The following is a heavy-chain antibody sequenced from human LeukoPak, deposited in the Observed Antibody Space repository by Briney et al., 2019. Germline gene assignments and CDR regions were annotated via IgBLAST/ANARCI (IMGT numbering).Heavy chain of an antibody. CDR1: GFSFSTYS. CDR3: TVDTDYFEGLGFPRPALNDY. CDR2: ISSSSGDI. Sequence: GGSLRLSCAASGFSFSTYSMNWVRQAPGKGPEWFSSISSSSGDIYYGDSVKGRFTISRDNAKNSLYLQMNSLRVEDTAVYFCTVDTDYFEGLGFPRPALNDYWGQGTLVTVSS. V-gene: IGHV3-21*01. D-gene: IGHD3-22*01. J-gene: IGHJ4*02.